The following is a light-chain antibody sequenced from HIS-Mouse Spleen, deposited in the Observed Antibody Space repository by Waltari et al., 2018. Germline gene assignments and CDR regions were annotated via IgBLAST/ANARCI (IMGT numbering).Light chain of an antibody. J-gene: IGKJ3*01. CDR1: QSLLHSNGYNY. CDR2: LGS. V-gene: IGKV2-28*01. CDR3: MQALQTPLFT. Sequence: DIVMTQSPLSLPVTPGEPASISCRSSQSLLHSNGYNYLDWYLQKPGQSPRLLIYLGSNRAAGVPDRFSGSGSGTDVTLKISRVEAEDVGVYYCMQALQTPLFTFGPGTKVDIK.